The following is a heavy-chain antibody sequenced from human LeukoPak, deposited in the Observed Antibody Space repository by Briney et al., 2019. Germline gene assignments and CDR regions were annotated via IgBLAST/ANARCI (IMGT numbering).Heavy chain of an antibody. CDR1: GFTFSSYA. CDR2: ISGSGGST. V-gene: IGHV3-23*01. D-gene: IGHD2-2*01. Sequence: PGGSLRLSCAASGFTFSSYAMSWVRQAPGKGLEWVSAISGSGGSTYYADSVKGRFTISRDNSKNTLYLQMNSLRAEDKAVYYCAKDGYIVVVPAATGLDYWGQGTLVTVSS. J-gene: IGHJ4*02. CDR3: AKDGYIVVVPAATGLDY.